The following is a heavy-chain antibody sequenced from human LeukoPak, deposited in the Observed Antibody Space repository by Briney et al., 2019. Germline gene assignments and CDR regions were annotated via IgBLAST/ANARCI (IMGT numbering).Heavy chain of an antibody. V-gene: IGHV3-23*01. CDR2: IGGSGGST. CDR3: AKGVVPAAMQDYYYYGMDV. Sequence: GGSLRLSCAASGFTFSSYAMSWVRQAPGKGLEWVSAIGGSGGSTYYADSVKGRFTISRDNSKNTLYLQMNSLRAEDTAVYYCAKGVVPAAMQDYYYYGMDVWGQGTTVTVSS. J-gene: IGHJ6*02. CDR1: GFTFSSYA. D-gene: IGHD2-2*01.